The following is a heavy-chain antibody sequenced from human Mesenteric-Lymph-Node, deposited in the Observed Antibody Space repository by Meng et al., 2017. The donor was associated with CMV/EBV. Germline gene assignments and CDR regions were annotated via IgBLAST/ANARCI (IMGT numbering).Heavy chain of an antibody. CDR3: ARDEGLFSYFDY. D-gene: IGHD2-21*01. Sequence: CKDSGGTFGTAAISWVRQDPGQGLEWMGGIIPIYGTANYAQKFQGRVTITADKSTSTAYMELSILRSEDTAVYYCARDEGLFSYFDYWGQGTLVTVSS. CDR1: GGTFGTAA. V-gene: IGHV1-69*06. J-gene: IGHJ4*02. CDR2: IIPIYGTA.